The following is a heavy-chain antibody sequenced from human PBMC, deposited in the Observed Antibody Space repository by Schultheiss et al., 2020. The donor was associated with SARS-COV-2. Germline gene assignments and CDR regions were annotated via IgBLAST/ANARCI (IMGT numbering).Heavy chain of an antibody. CDR3: AKDIHLGGDSSEPGFDY. Sequence: GGSLRLSCAASGFIFGGCGIHWVRQAPGKGLEWVSYISSSSSTIYYADSVKGRFTISRDNAKNTLYLQMNSLRAEDTALYYCAKDIHLGGDSSEPGFDYWGQGTLVTVSS. D-gene: IGHD4-17*01. V-gene: IGHV3-48*04. J-gene: IGHJ4*02. CDR2: ISSSSSTI. CDR1: GFIFGGCG.